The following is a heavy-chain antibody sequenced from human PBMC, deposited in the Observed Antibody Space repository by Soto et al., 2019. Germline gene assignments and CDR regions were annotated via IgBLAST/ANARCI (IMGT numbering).Heavy chain of an antibody. CDR1: GYSFTSYW. Sequence: GESLKISCKGSGYSFTSYWISWVRQMPGKGLDWMGRIDPSDSYTNYSPSFQGHVTISADKSISTAYLQWSSLKASDTAMYYCASSAGTTIYYGMDVWGQGTTVTVSS. J-gene: IGHJ6*02. D-gene: IGHD1-7*01. CDR3: ASSAGTTIYYGMDV. CDR2: IDPSDSYT. V-gene: IGHV5-10-1*01.